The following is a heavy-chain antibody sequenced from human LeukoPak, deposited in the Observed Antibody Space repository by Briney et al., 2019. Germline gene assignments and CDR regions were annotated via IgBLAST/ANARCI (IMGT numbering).Heavy chain of an antibody. CDR2: MRQDGGEI. V-gene: IGHV3-7*01. Sequence: GGSLRLSCAASGLTFSTYWMSWVRQAAGKGLEWVPNMRQDGGEIYYVDSVKGRFTISRGNAKNSLSLQMNGLRAEDTALYYCARRVSGREKYFDYWGQGTLVTVSS. CDR1: GLTFSTYW. J-gene: IGHJ4*02. D-gene: IGHD6-19*01. CDR3: ARRVSGREKYFDY.